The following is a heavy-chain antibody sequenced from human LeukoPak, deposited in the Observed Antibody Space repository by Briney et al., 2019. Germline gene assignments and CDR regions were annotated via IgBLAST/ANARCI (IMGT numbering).Heavy chain of an antibody. CDR2: INPSGDST. V-gene: IGHV3-23*01. D-gene: IGHD5-18*01. Sequence: GGSLRLSCAASGFIFNNFAMNWVRQAPGRGLEWVSAINPSGDSTYYADSVKGRFTISRDNSKNTLYLQMNSLRAEDTAVYYCARVDTVMAYYFDLWGQGTLVTVSS. CDR3: ARVDTVMAYYFDL. CDR1: GFIFNNFA. J-gene: IGHJ4*02.